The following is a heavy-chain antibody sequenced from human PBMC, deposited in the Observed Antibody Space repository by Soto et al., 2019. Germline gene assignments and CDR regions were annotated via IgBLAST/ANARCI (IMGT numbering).Heavy chain of an antibody. J-gene: IGHJ4*02. V-gene: IGHV3-7*01. D-gene: IGHD6-13*01. CDR3: ARDSSSWYGYYFDD. CDR2: IKQDGSEK. CDR1: GFTFSSYW. Sequence: GGSLRLSCAASGFTFSSYWMSWVRQAPGKGLEWVANIKQDGSEKYYVDSVKGRFTISRDNAKNSLYLQMNSLRAEDTAVYYCARDSSSWYGYYFDDWGQGTLVTVSS.